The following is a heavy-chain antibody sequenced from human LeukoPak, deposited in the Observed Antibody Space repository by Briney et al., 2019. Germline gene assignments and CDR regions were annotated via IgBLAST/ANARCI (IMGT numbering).Heavy chain of an antibody. D-gene: IGHD3-10*01. CDR2: IYYSGST. Sequence: PSETLSLTCTVSGGSISSSSYSLGWIRQPPGKGLEWIGRIYYSGSTYYNPSLKSRVTISVDTSKNQFSLKLSSVTAADTAVYYCARLEYYYQHRFDYWGQGTLVTVSS. CDR1: GGSISSSSYS. V-gene: IGHV4-39*01. J-gene: IGHJ4*02. CDR3: ARLEYYYQHRFDY.